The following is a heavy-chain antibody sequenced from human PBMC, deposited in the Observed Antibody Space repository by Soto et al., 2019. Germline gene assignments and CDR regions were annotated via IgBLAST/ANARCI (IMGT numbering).Heavy chain of an antibody. Sequence: GGSLRLSCAASGFTFSDYYMSWIRQAPGKGLEWLSYISISGGTIYYADSVKGRFSISRDNAKNSLYLQLSSLRAEDTAVYFCARERARVFDSWGQGTLVTVSA. J-gene: IGHJ4*02. V-gene: IGHV3-11*01. CDR3: ARERARVFDS. CDR1: GFTFSDYY. CDR2: ISISGGTI.